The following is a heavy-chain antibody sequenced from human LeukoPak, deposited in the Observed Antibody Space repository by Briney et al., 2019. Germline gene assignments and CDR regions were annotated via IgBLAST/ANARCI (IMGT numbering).Heavy chain of an antibody. D-gene: IGHD5-24*01. Sequence: GSLRLSCAASGFTLSNYWMIWVRQAPGKGVEWVGNIKQDGREKRYADSVRGRFSISRDNAQTSLYLQMNSLGAEGTAVYYCARASDPWLQLTWGQGALVTVCS. J-gene: IGHJ5*02. CDR3: ARASDPWLQLT. CDR2: IKQDGREK. V-gene: IGHV3-7*05. CDR1: GFTLSNYW.